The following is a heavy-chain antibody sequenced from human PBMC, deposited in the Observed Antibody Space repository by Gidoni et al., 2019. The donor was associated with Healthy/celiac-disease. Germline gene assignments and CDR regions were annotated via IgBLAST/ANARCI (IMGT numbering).Heavy chain of an antibody. V-gene: IGHV3-9*01. CDR1: GFTFADYA. J-gene: IGHJ4*02. Sequence: EVQLVESGGGLVQPGRSLRLSCAASGFTFADYAMHWVRQAPGKGLEWVSGISWNSGSIGYADSVKGRFTISRDNAKNSLYLQMNSLRAEDTALYYCAKDDSGYIDYWGQGTLVTVSS. D-gene: IGHD2-15*01. CDR2: ISWNSGSI. CDR3: AKDDSGYIDY.